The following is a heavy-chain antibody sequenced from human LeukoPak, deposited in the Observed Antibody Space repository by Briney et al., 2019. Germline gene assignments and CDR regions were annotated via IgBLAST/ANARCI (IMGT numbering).Heavy chain of an antibody. CDR1: GGSISSSY. V-gene: IGHV4-59*01. CDR2: IYYSGST. J-gene: IGHJ4*02. Sequence: SETLSLTCTVPGGSISSSYWSWIRQPPGKGLEWIGHIYYSGSTNYTPSLKSLVTISVDTSRNQFSLNLTSVTTADTAVYYCARGYDYVCVSHRALGHWGQGTLVTVSS. CDR3: ARGYDYVCVSHRALGH. D-gene: IGHD3-16*02.